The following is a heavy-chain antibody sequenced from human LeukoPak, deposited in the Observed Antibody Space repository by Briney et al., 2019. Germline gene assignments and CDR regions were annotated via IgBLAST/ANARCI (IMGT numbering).Heavy chain of an antibody. CDR1: GGSISSHY. CDR2: IYYRGST. CDR3: ARRTTGTGPFDY. Sequence: PSETLSLTCTVSGGSISSHYWSWIRQPPGKGLEWIAYIYYRGSTNYNPSLKSRVTISVDTSKNQFSLKLSSVTAADTAVYYCARRTTGTGPFDYWGQGTLVTVSS. J-gene: IGHJ4*02. V-gene: IGHV4-59*08. D-gene: IGHD1-1*01.